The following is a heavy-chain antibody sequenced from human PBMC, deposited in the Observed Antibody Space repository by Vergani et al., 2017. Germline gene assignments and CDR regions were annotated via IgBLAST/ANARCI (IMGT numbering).Heavy chain of an antibody. CDR1: GDSVSSNSAA. J-gene: IGHJ6*03. V-gene: IGHV6-1*01. D-gene: IGHD6-13*01. CDR2: TYYRSKWYN. CDR3: ARASLGXAAAYYYYYYYMDV. Sequence: QVQLQQSGPGLVKPSQTLSLTCAISGDSVSSNSAAWNWIRQSPSRGLEWLGRTYYRSKWYNDYAVSVKSRITINPDTSKNQFSLQLNSVTPEDTAVYYCARASLGXAAAYYYYYYYMDVWGKGTTVTVSS.